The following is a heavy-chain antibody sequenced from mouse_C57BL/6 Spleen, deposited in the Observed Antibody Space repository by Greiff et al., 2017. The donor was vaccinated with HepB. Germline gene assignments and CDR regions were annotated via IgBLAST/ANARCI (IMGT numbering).Heavy chain of an antibody. D-gene: IGHD1-1*01. V-gene: IGHV5-4*01. CDR2: ISDGGSYT. Sequence: EVHLVESGGGLVKPGGSLKLSCAASGFTFSSYAMSWVRQTPEKRLEWVATISDGGSYTYYPDNVKGRFTISRDNAKNNLYLQMSHLKSEDTAMYDCARDYYGSPFDYWGQGTTLTVSS. J-gene: IGHJ2*01. CDR1: GFTFSSYA. CDR3: ARDYYGSPFDY.